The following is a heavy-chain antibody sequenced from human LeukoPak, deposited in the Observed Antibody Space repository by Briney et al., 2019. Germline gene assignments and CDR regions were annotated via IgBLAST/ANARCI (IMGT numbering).Heavy chain of an antibody. Sequence: PGGSLRLSCAASGFTFSTYAMTWVRQAPGKGLEWVSAVRGSGTDTYYADSVKGRFTISRDNSKNTLYLQMNSLRAEDTAIYYCAKTSRRDSAYDSPFDYWGQGTLVTLST. J-gene: IGHJ4*02. CDR2: VRGSGTDT. D-gene: IGHD5-12*01. CDR1: GFTFSTYA. CDR3: AKTSRRDSAYDSPFDY. V-gene: IGHV3-23*01.